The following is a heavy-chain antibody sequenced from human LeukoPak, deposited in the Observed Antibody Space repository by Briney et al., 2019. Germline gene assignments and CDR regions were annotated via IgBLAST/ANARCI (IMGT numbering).Heavy chain of an antibody. CDR1: GYSISSGCY. Sequence: PSETLSLTCAVSGYSISSGCYGGWIRQPPGKGLEWIGSIYHSGSTYYHPSLKSRVTISVDTSKNQFSLKLSSVTAADTAVYYCASFTVVPAYFDYWGQGTLVTVSS. D-gene: IGHD2-2*01. CDR3: ASFTVVPAYFDY. J-gene: IGHJ4*02. V-gene: IGHV4-38-2*01. CDR2: IYHSGST.